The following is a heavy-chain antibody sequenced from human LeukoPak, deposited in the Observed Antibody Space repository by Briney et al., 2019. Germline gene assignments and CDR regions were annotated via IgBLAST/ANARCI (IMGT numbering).Heavy chain of an antibody. Sequence: ASVKVSCKAPGNSFTHYYLHWVRQAPGQGLEWVGWIDPNSGGTTYAQKFQGRVTMTRDTSISAAYMELSSLKSDDTAIYYCARPTVTAGWYFDLWGRGTLVTVSS. CDR2: IDPNSGGT. J-gene: IGHJ2*01. V-gene: IGHV1-2*02. CDR1: GNSFTHYY. CDR3: ARPTVTAGWYFDL. D-gene: IGHD4-17*01.